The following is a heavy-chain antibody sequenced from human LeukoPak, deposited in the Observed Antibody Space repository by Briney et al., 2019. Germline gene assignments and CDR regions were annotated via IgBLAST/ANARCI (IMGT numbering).Heavy chain of an antibody. J-gene: IGHJ4*02. Sequence: AGGSLRLSCAASGFTFSDYYMSWSRQAPGKGLEWLSYISPSTTHTSYADSVKGRFTISRDNAKNLLYLQMNSLRAEDTAVYYCARDTTWDGGWYSYWGQGTLVTVSS. CDR3: ARDTTWDGGWYSY. D-gene: IGHD6-19*01. V-gene: IGHV3-11*05. CDR1: GFTFSDYY. CDR2: ISPSTTHT.